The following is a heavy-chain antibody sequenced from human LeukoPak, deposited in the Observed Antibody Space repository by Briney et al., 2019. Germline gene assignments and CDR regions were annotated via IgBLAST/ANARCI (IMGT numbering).Heavy chain of an antibody. J-gene: IGHJ5*02. CDR2: INSDGSST. CDR1: GFTFTRYW. Sequence: PGGSLRLSCGASGFTFTRYWMLWVRQAPGKGLVWVSRINSDGSSTTYADSVKGRFTISRDNAKNTLYLQMNSLRAEDTAVYYCASTTGTYRFDPWGQGTLVTVSS. D-gene: IGHD4-17*01. V-gene: IGHV3-74*01. CDR3: ASTTGTYRFDP.